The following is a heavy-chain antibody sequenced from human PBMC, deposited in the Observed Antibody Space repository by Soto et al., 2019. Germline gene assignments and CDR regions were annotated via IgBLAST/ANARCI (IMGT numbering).Heavy chain of an antibody. V-gene: IGHV3-30*03. CDR2: ISYDGSNK. CDR3: ATAEVDY. Sequence: PGGSLRLSCAASGFTFSSYGMHWVRQAPGKGLEWVAVISYDGSNKYYADSVKGRFTVSRDNARNTLYLQMNSLRVEDTAVYYCATAEVDYWGPGTLVTVSS. J-gene: IGHJ4*02. CDR1: GFTFSSYG.